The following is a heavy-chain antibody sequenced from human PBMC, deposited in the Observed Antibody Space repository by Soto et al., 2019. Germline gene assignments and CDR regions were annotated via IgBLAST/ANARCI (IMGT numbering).Heavy chain of an antibody. Sequence: ASVKVSCKASGYTFTSYCISWVRQAPGQGLEWMGWISAYNGNTNYAQKLQGRVTMTTDTSTSTAYMELRSLRSDDTAVYYCARDSLYSSSWYYYYGMDVWGQGTTVTVSS. CDR3: ARDSLYSSSWYYYYGMDV. J-gene: IGHJ6*02. D-gene: IGHD6-13*01. CDR1: GYTFTSYC. CDR2: ISAYNGNT. V-gene: IGHV1-18*01.